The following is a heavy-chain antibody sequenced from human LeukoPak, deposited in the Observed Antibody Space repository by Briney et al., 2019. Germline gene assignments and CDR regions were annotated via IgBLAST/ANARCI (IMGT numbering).Heavy chain of an antibody. CDR3: TRDLDSSSSLDY. CDR1: GYTFTDYY. CDR2: IHSNSGGT. J-gene: IGHJ4*02. V-gene: IGHV1-2*02. Sequence: GASVRVSCKASGYTFTDYYLHWVRQAPGQGLEWMGWIHSNSGGTNYAQKFQGRITMTRDTSITTAYMELRRLTSDDAAVYYCTRDLDSSSSLDYWGQETLVTVSS. D-gene: IGHD6-6*01.